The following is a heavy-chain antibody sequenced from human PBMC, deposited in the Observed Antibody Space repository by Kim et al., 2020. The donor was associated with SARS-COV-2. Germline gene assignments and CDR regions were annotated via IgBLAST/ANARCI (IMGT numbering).Heavy chain of an antibody. J-gene: IGHJ4*02. CDR2: ISDSGDLT. Sequence: GGSLRLSCAASGFTFSSYGMSWVRQAPGKGLEWVSAISDSGDLTASADSVEGRFTISRDNFKNTLFLQMNSLRAEDTAVYYCARRVGSGYFNFEYWGQGTLVTVSS. D-gene: IGHD3-22*01. V-gene: IGHV3-23*01. CDR3: ARRVGSGYFNFEY. CDR1: GFTFSSYG.